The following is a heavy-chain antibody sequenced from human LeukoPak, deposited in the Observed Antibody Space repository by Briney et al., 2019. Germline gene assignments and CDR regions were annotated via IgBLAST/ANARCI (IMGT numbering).Heavy chain of an antibody. J-gene: IGHJ4*02. V-gene: IGHV3-74*01. CDR1: GFTFSIYW. CDR2: INSDGSYT. D-gene: IGHD1-26*01. Sequence: GGSLRLSCAASGFTFSIYWMHWVRHAPGKGLVWVSHINSDGSYTNYADSVKGRFTISRDSAKNMLHLQMNSLRAEDTAVYYCTTEWELPSFDYWGQGTLVTVSS. CDR3: TTEWELPSFDY.